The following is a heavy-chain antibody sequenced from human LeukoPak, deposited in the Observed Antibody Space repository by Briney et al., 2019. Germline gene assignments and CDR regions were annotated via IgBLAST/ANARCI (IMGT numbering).Heavy chain of an antibody. D-gene: IGHD4-23*01. CDR2: INPSGGGT. CDR3: ARDDHQWTVVTPVGHDY. CDR1: GYTFTSSF. V-gene: IGHV1-46*01. J-gene: IGHJ4*02. Sequence: GASVKVSCKASGYTFTSSFMHWVRQAPGQGLEWMGIINPSGGGTSYAQKFQGRVTMPTDTSTSTAYMELRSLRSDDTAVYYCARDDHQWTVVTPVGHDYWGQGTLVTVSS.